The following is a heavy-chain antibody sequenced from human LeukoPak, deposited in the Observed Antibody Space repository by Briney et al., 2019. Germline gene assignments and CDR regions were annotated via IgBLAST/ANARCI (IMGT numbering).Heavy chain of an antibody. D-gene: IGHD6-25*01. CDR1: GGTFSTYA. Sequence: SVTVSCKASGGTFSTYAISWVRQAPGQGLEWMGRIIPMLGTANYAQKFQGRVTINADKSTSTAYMELSSLRSEDTAVYYCARAIAAADTYLYYFDYWGQGTLVTVSS. CDR2: IIPMLGTA. V-gene: IGHV1-69*04. J-gene: IGHJ4*02. CDR3: ARAIAAADTYLYYFDY.